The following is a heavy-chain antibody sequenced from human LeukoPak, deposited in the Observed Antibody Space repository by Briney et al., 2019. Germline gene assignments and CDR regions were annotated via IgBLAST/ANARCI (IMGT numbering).Heavy chain of an antibody. D-gene: IGHD3-22*01. Sequence: SETLSLTCTVSGGSISSYYWSWIRQPPGKGLEWIGHIYYSGSTNYNPSLKSRVTISLDTSKNQFSLKLSTVTAADAAVYYCARDDYYDSSAIFDYWGQGTLVTVSS. CDR3: ARDDYYDSSAIFDY. CDR2: IYYSGST. J-gene: IGHJ4*02. CDR1: GGSISSYY. V-gene: IGHV4-59*01.